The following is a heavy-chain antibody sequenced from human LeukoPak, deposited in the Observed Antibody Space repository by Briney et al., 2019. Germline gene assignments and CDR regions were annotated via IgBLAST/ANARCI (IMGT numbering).Heavy chain of an antibody. CDR1: GGSFSGYY. V-gene: IGHV4-34*01. CDR3: ARDRRELELLDY. CDR2: INHSGST. J-gene: IGHJ4*02. Sequence: PSETLSLTCAVYGGSFSGYYWSWIRQPPGKGLEWIGEINHSGSTNYNPSLKSQVTISVDTSKNQFSLKLSSVTAADTAVYYCARDRRELELLDYWGQGTLVTVSS. D-gene: IGHD1-7*01.